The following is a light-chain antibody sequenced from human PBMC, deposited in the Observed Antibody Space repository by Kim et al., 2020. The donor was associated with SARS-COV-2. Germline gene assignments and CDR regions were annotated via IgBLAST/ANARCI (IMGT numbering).Light chain of an antibody. Sequence: SPGERATLPCRASQSVSRNLAWYQQKPGQAPRLLIYGASTRATGIPARFSGSGSGTEFTLTISSLQSEDFAVYYCQQYNNWPPTFGQGTKVDIK. J-gene: IGKJ1*01. CDR1: QSVSRN. V-gene: IGKV3-15*01. CDR2: GAS. CDR3: QQYNNWPPT.